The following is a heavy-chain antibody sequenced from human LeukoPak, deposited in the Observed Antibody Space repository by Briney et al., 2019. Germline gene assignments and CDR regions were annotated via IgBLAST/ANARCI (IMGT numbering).Heavy chain of an antibody. CDR2: ISSSGSTI. V-gene: IGHV3-11*04. Sequence: GGSLRLSCAASGFTFSDYYLSCMRQAPGKGLEWVSYISSSGSTIYYADSVKGRFTISRDNAKNSLYLQMNSLRAEDTAVYYCASDPMIFGVVIPYHFWGQGTLVTVSS. D-gene: IGHD3-3*01. J-gene: IGHJ4*02. CDR1: GFTFSDYY. CDR3: ASDPMIFGVVIPYHF.